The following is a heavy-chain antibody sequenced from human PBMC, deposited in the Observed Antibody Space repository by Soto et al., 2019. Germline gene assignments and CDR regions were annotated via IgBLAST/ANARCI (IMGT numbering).Heavy chain of an antibody. CDR3: ARVGGSDAPQSGAFDI. V-gene: IGHV4-34*01. J-gene: IGHJ3*02. CDR2: INHSGST. D-gene: IGHD3-16*01. Sequence: QVQLQQWGAGLLKPSETLSLTCAVYGGSFSGYYWSWIRQPPGKGLEWIGEINHSGSTNYNPSLKSRVTISVDTSKNQFSLKLSSVTAADTAVYYCARVGGSDAPQSGAFDIWGQGTMVTVSS. CDR1: GGSFSGYY.